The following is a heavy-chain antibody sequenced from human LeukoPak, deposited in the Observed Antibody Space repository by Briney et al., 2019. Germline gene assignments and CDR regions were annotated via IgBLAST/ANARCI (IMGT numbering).Heavy chain of an antibody. CDR3: ARSGFPEYSSSWGGLGGSPKYFQH. CDR1: GGSISSGGYY. D-gene: IGHD6-13*01. V-gene: IGHV4-30-2*01. CDR2: IYHGGST. J-gene: IGHJ1*01. Sequence: SETLSLTCTVSGGSISSGGYYWSWIRQPPGKGLEWIGYIYHGGSTYYNPSLKSRVTISVDRSKNQFSLKLSSVTAADTAVYYCARSGFPEYSSSWGGLGGSPKYFQHWGQGTLVTVSS.